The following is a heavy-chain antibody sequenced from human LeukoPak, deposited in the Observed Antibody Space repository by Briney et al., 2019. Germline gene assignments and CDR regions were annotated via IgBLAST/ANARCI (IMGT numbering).Heavy chain of an antibody. CDR3: ARGPPYFGSGNYYHIVDY. V-gene: IGHV3-23*01. D-gene: IGHD3-10*01. CDR2: ISGSGGST. Sequence: GGSLRLSFAASGFTFSSYAMSWVRQAPGKGLEWVSAISGSGGSTYYADSVKGRFTISRDNSKNTLYLQMNSLRAEDTAVYYCARGPPYFGSGNYYHIVDYWGQGTLVTVSS. J-gene: IGHJ4*02. CDR1: GFTFSSYA.